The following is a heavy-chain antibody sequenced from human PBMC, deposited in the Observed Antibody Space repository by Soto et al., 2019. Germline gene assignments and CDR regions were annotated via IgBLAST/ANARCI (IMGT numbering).Heavy chain of an antibody. CDR2: INPKSGGT. D-gene: IGHD2-8*01. Sequence: ASVKVSCKASGYSFTDYHIHWVRRAPGQGLEWLGRINPKSGGTSTAQKFQGWVTMTTDTSISTASMELTRLTSDDTAIYYCARGDSTDCSNGVCSFFYNHDMDVWGQGTTVTVSS. CDR3: ARGDSTDCSNGVCSFFYNHDMDV. V-gene: IGHV1-2*04. J-gene: IGHJ6*02. CDR1: GYSFTDYH.